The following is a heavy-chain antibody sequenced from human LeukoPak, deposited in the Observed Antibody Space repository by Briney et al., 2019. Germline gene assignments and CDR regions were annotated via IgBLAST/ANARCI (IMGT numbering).Heavy chain of an antibody. CDR2: ISYDGSNK. V-gene: IGHV3-30-3*01. CDR1: GFTFSSYA. Sequence: QAGGSLRLSCAASGFTFSSYAMHWVRQAPGKGLEWVAVISYDGSNKYYADSVKGRFTISRDNSKNTLYLQMNSLRAEDTAVYYCARGEEGNWNPFDYWGQGTLVTVSS. D-gene: IGHD1-20*01. CDR3: ARGEEGNWNPFDY. J-gene: IGHJ4*02.